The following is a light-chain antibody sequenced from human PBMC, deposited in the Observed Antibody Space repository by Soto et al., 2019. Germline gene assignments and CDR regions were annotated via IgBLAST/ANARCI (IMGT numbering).Light chain of an antibody. CDR3: QKYDNLPCT. Sequence: EIVLTQSPASLSLSPGETATLSCRASQSLSSDDFAWYRQKPGQAPRLLIYSTSRRMSGIPDRFSASGSGTDFTLTISRLEPEDFAVYYCQKYDNLPCTFGQGTMLEIK. CDR1: QSLSSDD. CDR2: STS. V-gene: IGKV3-20*01. J-gene: IGKJ2*02.